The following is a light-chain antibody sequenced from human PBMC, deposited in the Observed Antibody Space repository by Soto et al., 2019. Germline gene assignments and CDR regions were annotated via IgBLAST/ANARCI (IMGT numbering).Light chain of an antibody. CDR3: QSFDTRLNSVV. CDR1: SSNIGAGYD. CDR2: GNN. V-gene: IGLV1-40*01. Sequence: QSVVTQPPSVSGAPGQRVTISCTGSSSNIGAGYDVHWYQQFPGTAPKLLIYGNNKRPSGVTDRFSGSKSGTSASLAITGLQAEDEADYYCQSFDTRLNSVVFGGGTKLTVL. J-gene: IGLJ2*01.